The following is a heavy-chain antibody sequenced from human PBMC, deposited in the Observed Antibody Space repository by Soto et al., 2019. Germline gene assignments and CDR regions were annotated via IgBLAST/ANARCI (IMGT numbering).Heavy chain of an antibody. J-gene: IGHJ4*02. V-gene: IGHV3-23*01. CDR2: IGSTGTTR. D-gene: IGHD4-17*01. CDR3: AKADPSTGPFDY. Sequence: EVQLLESGGGLVQPGGSLRLSCAASGFTFRSYAMSWVRQTPGRGLEWVSAIGSTGTTRFYADSVQGRFTSSRDNSKNTLDLQMNSLRADDTAVYYCAKADPSTGPFDYWGQGTLVTVSS. CDR1: GFTFRSYA.